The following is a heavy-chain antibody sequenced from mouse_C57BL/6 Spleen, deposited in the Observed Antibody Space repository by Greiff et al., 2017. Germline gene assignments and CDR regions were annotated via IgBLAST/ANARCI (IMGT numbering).Heavy chain of an antibody. CDR3: ARALITTVVADWYFDV. V-gene: IGHV5-16*01. Sequence: EVHLVESEGGLVQPGSSMKLSCTASGFTFSDYYMAWVRQVPEKGLEWVANINYDGSSTYYLDSLKSRFIISRDNAKNILYLQMSSLKSEDTATYYCARALITTVVADWYFDVWGTGTTVTVSS. D-gene: IGHD1-1*01. J-gene: IGHJ1*03. CDR1: GFTFSDYY. CDR2: INYDGSST.